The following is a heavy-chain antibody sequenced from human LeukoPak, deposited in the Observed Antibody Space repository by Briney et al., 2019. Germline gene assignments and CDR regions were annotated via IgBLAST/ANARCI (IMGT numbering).Heavy chain of an antibody. CDR1: GFTFSRYT. CDR2: ISSSSSYI. J-gene: IGHJ4*02. Sequence: GGSLRLSCAASGFTFSRYTMSWVRQPPGKELEWVSSISSSSSYIFYANSVKGRFTLSRDNANNSLYLQMNSLRAEDTAVYYCSKKGQADNDGKPDWDQGTLVTVSS. V-gene: IGHV3-21*04. D-gene: IGHD1-1*01. CDR3: SKKGQADNDGKPD.